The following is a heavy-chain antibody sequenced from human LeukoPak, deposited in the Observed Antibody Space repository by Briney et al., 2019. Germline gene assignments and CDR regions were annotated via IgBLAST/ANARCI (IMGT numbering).Heavy chain of an antibody. CDR3: ATAFQYYYDSSGYYNAFDI. CDR2: FDPEDGET. Sequence: ASVKVSCKVSGYTLTELSMHWVRQAPGKGLEWMGGFDPEDGETIYAQKFQGRVTMTEDTSTDTAYMELSCLRSEDTAVYYCATAFQYYYDSSGYYNAFDIWGQGTMVTVSS. D-gene: IGHD3-22*01. J-gene: IGHJ3*02. CDR1: GYTLTELS. V-gene: IGHV1-24*01.